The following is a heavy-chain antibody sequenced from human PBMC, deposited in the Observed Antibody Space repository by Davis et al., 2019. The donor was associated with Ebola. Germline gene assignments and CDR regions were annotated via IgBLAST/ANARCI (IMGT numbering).Heavy chain of an antibody. CDR1: GGTFSSYT. CDR3: ASPVVVAGTPLGYYYGMDV. V-gene: IGHV1-69*13. Sequence: SVKVSCKASGGTFSSYTISWLRQAPGQGLEWMGGIIPIFGTANYSVKLQDRVTITADESTSTAYMELSRLRSDDTAVYYCASPVVVAGTPLGYYYGMDVWGKGTTVTVSS. D-gene: IGHD6-19*01. J-gene: IGHJ6*04. CDR2: IIPIFGTA.